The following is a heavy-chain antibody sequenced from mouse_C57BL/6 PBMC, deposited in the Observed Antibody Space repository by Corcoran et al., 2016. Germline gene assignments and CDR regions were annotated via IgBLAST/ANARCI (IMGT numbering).Heavy chain of an antibody. CDR2: ISYDGIN. V-gene: IGHV3-6*01. Sequence: DVQLQESGPGLVKPSQTQSLACSVTGYSIISGYYWNWIRQFPGNKQEWMGYISYDGINNYNPSLKKQISITRDTSKNQFFLKLNSVTTEDTATYYCARVAGSYYFDYGGHGSTLPVSS. CDR3: ARVAGSYYFDY. J-gene: IGHJ2*01. CDR1: GYSIISGYY. D-gene: IGHD3-3*01.